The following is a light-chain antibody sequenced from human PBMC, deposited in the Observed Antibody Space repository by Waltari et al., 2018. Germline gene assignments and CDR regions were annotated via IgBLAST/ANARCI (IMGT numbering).Light chain of an antibody. V-gene: IGKV4-1*01. J-gene: IGKJ2*01. CDR3: QQYYSPPQT. CDR2: WAS. CDR1: QSVLYSAKKRNF. Sequence: IVMTQYQDSLPVSLGERAPINARSCQSVLYSAKKRNFLGWYQQKPGQPPKLLIYWASTRESGVPDRFSGSGSGTDFTLTISTLQAEDVAIYYCQQYYSPPQTFGQGTKLEIK.